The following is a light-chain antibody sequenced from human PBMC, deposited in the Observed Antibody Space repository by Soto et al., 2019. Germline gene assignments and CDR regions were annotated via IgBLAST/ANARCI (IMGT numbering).Light chain of an antibody. CDR2: KTS. Sequence: DIQMTQFPSTLSASVGDRVTITCRASQSFSSWLAWYQQKPGKAPKLLIYKTSSLESGVPSRFRGSGSGTEFTLTISSLQPDDFATYYRQQYNTYPYTFGQGTKLQIK. J-gene: IGKJ2*01. CDR3: QQYNTYPYT. V-gene: IGKV1-5*03. CDR1: QSFSSW.